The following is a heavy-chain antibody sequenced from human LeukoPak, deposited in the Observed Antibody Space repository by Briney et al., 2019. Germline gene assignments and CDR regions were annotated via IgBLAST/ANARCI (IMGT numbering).Heavy chain of an antibody. J-gene: IGHJ4*02. D-gene: IGHD6-19*01. V-gene: IGHV1-8*01. Sequence: ASVKVSCKASGYTFTSYDISWVRQATGQGLEWMGWVNPNSGNTGYAQKFQGRVTMTRNTSISTAYMELSSLRSEDTAVYYCARGGGRLDPLDYWGQGTLVTVSS. CDR3: ARGGGRLDPLDY. CDR2: VNPNSGNT. CDR1: GYTFTSYD.